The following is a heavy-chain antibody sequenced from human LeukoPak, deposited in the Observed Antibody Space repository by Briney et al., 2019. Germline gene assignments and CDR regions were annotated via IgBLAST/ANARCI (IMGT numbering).Heavy chain of an antibody. CDR2: INTNTGNP. D-gene: IGHD6-19*01. J-gene: IGHJ3*02. CDR3: ARDIPEGSGWAYDAFDI. Sequence: ASVKVSCKASGYTFTSYAMNWVRQAPGQGLEWMGWINTNTGNPTYAQGFTGRFVFSLDTSVSTAYLQISSLKAEDTTVYYCARDIPEGSGWAYDAFDIWGQGTMVTVSS. CDR1: GYTFTSYA. V-gene: IGHV7-4-1*02.